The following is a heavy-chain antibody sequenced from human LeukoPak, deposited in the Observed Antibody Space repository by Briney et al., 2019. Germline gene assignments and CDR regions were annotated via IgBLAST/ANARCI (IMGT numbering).Heavy chain of an antibody. V-gene: IGHV1-69*13. CDR3: ARATLGSGSSQPLGTRFDY. J-gene: IGHJ4*02. D-gene: IGHD3-10*01. CDR2: IIPIFGTA. Sequence: SVKVSCKASGGTFSSYAISWVRQAPGQGLEWMGGIIPIFGTANYAQKFQGRVTITADESTSTAYMELSSLRSEDTAVYYCARATLGSGSSQPLGTRFDYWGQGTLVTVSS. CDR1: GGTFSSYA.